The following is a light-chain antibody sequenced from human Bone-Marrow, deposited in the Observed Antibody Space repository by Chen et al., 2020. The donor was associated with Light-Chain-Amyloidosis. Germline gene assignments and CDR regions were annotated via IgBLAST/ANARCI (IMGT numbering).Light chain of an antibody. CDR1: SSDVGGDNH. Sequence: QSALTQPASVSGSPGQSITISCTGTSSDVGGDNHVSWYQQHPGKAPKLMIYEVTNRPSWVPDRFSGSQSDNTASLTISGLQTEDEADYFCSSYTITNTLVFGSGTRVTVL. CDR3: SSYTITNTLV. CDR2: EVT. V-gene: IGLV2-14*01. J-gene: IGLJ1*01.